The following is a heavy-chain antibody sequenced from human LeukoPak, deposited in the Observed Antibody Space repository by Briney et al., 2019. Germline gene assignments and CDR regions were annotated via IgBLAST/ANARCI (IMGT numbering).Heavy chain of an antibody. D-gene: IGHD3-10*01. Sequence: SETLSLTCTVSGGSISSYYWSWIRQPPGKGLEWIGYIYYSGSTNYNPSLKSRVTISVDTSKNQFSLKLSSVTAADTAVYYCARAQGVIIAFDIWGQGTMVTVSS. CDR1: GGSISSYY. V-gene: IGHV4-59*12. CDR3: ARAQGVIIAFDI. CDR2: IYYSGST. J-gene: IGHJ3*02.